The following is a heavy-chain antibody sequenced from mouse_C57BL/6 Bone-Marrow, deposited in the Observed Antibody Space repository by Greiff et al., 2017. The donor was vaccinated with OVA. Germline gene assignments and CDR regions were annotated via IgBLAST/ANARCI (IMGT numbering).Heavy chain of an antibody. Sequence: VQLQQSGAELAKPGASVKLSCKASGYTFTSYWMPWVKQRPGQGLEWIGYINPSSGYTKYNQKFKDKATLTADKSSSTAYMQLSSLTSEDSAVYDCARSLYGSWYYDVWGTGTTVTVSS. CDR2: INPSSGYT. CDR3: ARSLYGSWYYDV. V-gene: IGHV1-7*01. CDR1: GYTFTSYW. D-gene: IGHD1-1*01. J-gene: IGHJ1*03.